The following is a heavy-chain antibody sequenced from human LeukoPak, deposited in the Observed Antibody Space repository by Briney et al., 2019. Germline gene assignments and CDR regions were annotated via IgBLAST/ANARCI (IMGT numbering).Heavy chain of an antibody. Sequence: GGSLRLSCAASGFTFSSYAMSWVRQAPGKGLEWVSASSGSGGSTYYADSVKGRFTISRDNSKNTLYLQMNSLRAEDTAVYYCARLRWLRFAFDIWGQGTMVTVSS. CDR1: GFTFSSYA. CDR2: SSGSGGST. D-gene: IGHD5-12*01. V-gene: IGHV3-23*01. CDR3: ARLRWLRFAFDI. J-gene: IGHJ3*02.